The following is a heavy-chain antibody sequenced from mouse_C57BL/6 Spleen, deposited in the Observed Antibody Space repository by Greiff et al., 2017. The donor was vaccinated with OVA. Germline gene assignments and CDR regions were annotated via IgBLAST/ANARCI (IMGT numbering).Heavy chain of an antibody. V-gene: IGHV1-82*01. CDR3: ARQLITTVVADY. CDR1: GYAFRSSW. CDR2: IYPGDGDT. D-gene: IGHD1-1*01. J-gene: IGHJ2*01. Sequence: VQLKESGPELVKPGASVKISCKASGYAFRSSWLNWVKQRPGKGLEWFGRIYPGDGDTNYNGKFKGKATLTADKSSSTAYMQLSSLTSEDSAVYFCARQLITTVVADYWGQGTTLTVSS.